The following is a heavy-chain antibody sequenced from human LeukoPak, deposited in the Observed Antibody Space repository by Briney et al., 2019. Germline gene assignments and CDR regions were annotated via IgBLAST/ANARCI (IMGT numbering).Heavy chain of an antibody. J-gene: IGHJ5*02. Sequence: ASVKVSCKASGYTFTSYAMNWVRQAPGQGLEWMGWINTNTGNPTYAQGFTGRFVFSLDTSVSTAYLQISSLKAEDTAVYYCARDEEAAAGNRWFDPGGREPWSPSPQ. CDR1: GYTFTSYA. CDR3: ARDEEAAAGNRWFDP. CDR2: INTNTGNP. V-gene: IGHV7-4-1*02. D-gene: IGHD6-13*01.